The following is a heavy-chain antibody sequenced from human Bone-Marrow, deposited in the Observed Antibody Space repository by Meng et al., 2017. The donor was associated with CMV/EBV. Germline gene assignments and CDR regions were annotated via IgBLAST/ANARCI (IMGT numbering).Heavy chain of an antibody. CDR1: GGSVSSCSYY. J-gene: IGHJ4*02. D-gene: IGHD3-10*01. CDR2: IYYSGST. CDR3: ARETGIFGWTRPERGIDY. V-gene: IGHV4-61*01. Sequence: SETLSLTCTVSGGSVSSCSYYWSWIRQPPGKGLEWIGYIYYSGSTNYNPSLKSRVTISVDTSKNQFSLKLSSVTAADTAVYYCARETGIFGWTRPERGIDYWGQGTLVTVSS.